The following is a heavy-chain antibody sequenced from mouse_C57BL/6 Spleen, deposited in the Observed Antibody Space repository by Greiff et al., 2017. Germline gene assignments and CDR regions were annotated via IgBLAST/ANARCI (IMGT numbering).Heavy chain of an antibody. V-gene: IGHV1-63*01. CDR3: ARNYGSSYWYCDV. CDR1: GYTFTNYW. Sequence: QVQLQQSGAELVRPGTSVKMSCKASGYTFTNYWIGWAKQRPGHGLEWIGDIYPGGGYTNYNEKFKGKATLTADKSSSPAYMQFSSLTSEDSAIYYCARNYGSSYWYCDVWGTGTTVTVSS. CDR2: IYPGGGYT. J-gene: IGHJ1*03. D-gene: IGHD1-1*01.